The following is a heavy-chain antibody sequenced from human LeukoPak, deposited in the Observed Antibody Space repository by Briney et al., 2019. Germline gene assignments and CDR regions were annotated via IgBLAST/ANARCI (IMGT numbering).Heavy chain of an antibody. CDR1: GFTFSSYS. J-gene: IGHJ5*02. Sequence: PGGSLRLSCAASGFTFSSYSMNWVRQAPGKGLEWVSYIRSASNTIYYADSVKGRFTISRDNAKNSLYMQMNSLRAEDTAMYYCASDGWFGDYNWFDRWGEGTLVTVPS. CDR3: ASDGWFGDYNWFDR. D-gene: IGHD3-10*01. V-gene: IGHV3-48*01. CDR2: IRSASNTI.